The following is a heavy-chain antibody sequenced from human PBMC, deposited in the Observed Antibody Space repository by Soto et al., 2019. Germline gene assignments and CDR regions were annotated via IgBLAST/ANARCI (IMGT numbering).Heavy chain of an antibody. Sequence: QVQLVQSGAEVKKPGSSVKVSCKASGGTFSSYAISWVRQAPGQGLEWVGGIIPIFGTADYAQKFQGRVTITADESTSIAYMKLSSLRSEDTAVYYCATPPEGVTAYYYSGMDVWGQGTTVTVSS. J-gene: IGHJ6*02. D-gene: IGHD2-21*02. V-gene: IGHV1-69*12. CDR3: ATPPEGVTAYYYSGMDV. CDR1: GGTFSSYA. CDR2: IIPIFGTA.